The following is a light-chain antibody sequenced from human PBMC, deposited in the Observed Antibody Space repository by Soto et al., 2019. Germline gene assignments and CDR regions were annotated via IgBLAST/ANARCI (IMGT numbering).Light chain of an antibody. V-gene: IGKV4-1*01. CDR1: QSVLYSSSNKNY. CDR2: WAS. J-gene: IGKJ2*01. CDR3: QQYYTTPLT. Sequence: DIVMTQSPDSLAVSLGERAAINCKSSQSVLYSSSNKNYLAWYQQKPGQPPNLLIYWASTRESGVPDRFSGRGSGTDFTLTIRSLQAEDVAVYYCQQYYTTPLTFGQGTKLEIK.